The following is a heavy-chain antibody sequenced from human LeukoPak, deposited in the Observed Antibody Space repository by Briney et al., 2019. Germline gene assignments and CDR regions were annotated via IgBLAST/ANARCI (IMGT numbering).Heavy chain of an antibody. Sequence: GGSLRLSCTASGFTFGDYAMSWVRQAPGKGLEWVGFIRSKAYGGTTEYAASVKGRFTISRDDSKSIAYLQMNSLKTEDTAVYFCARDRLVAGYYYMDVWGKGTTVTVSS. CDR2: IRSKAYGGTT. J-gene: IGHJ6*03. D-gene: IGHD5-12*01. CDR1: GFTFGDYA. V-gene: IGHV3-49*04. CDR3: ARDRLVAGYYYMDV.